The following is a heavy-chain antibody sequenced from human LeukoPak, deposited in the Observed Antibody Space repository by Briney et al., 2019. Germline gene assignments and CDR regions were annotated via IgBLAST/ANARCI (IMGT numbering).Heavy chain of an antibody. Sequence: SETLSLTCTVSGGSISSDAYYINWIRQTPGKGLECIGNISYTGRTSYNPSLKSRVTISVDTSQNQISLKLNSVTAADTAVYYCARGEERYFAWSSTTNWFDPWGQGTLVTVSS. V-gene: IGHV4-39*07. CDR2: ISYTGRT. J-gene: IGHJ5*02. CDR1: GGSISSDAYY. D-gene: IGHD3-9*01. CDR3: ARGEERYFAWSSTTNWFDP.